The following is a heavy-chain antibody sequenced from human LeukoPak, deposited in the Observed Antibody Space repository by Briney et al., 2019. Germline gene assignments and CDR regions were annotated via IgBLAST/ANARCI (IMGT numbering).Heavy chain of an antibody. CDR2: INPDSGGT. Sequence: GASVKVSCKASGYTFTGYYMHWVRQAPGQGLEWMGWINPDSGGTNYAQKFQGRVTMTRDTSISTAYMELSRLRSDDTAVYYCARDLEGAASAAWFDPWGQGTLVTVSS. J-gene: IGHJ5*02. CDR1: GYTFTGYY. D-gene: IGHD1-26*01. CDR3: ARDLEGAASAAWFDP. V-gene: IGHV1-2*02.